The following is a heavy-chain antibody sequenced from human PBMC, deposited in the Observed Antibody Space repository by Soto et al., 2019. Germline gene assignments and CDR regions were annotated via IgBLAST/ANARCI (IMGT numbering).Heavy chain of an antibody. CDR1: GFTFSSYA. Sequence: VGSLRRSCAASGFTFSSYAMSWVRQAPGKGLEWVSAISGSGGSTYYADSVKGRFTISRDNSKNTLYLQMNSLRAEDTAVYYCAKDGKVGIPAFDYWGQGTLVTVSS. D-gene: IGHD1-26*01. CDR3: AKDGKVGIPAFDY. J-gene: IGHJ4*02. CDR2: ISGSGGST. V-gene: IGHV3-23*01.